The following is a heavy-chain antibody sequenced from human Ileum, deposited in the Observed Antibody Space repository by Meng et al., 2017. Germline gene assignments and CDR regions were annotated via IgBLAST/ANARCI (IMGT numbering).Heavy chain of an antibody. V-gene: IGHV3-66*02. Sequence: GESLKIFCAASGITVGSNHMSWVRQAPGRGLEWVSVIYSDGKTSYAESVKGRFTISRDNSKNTLYLQMKRLGTEDTAVYYCARSPRGMDWGQGTLVTVSS. CDR2: IYSDGKT. J-gene: IGHJ4*02. CDR1: GITVGSNH. D-gene: IGHD2-8*01. CDR3: ARSPRGMD.